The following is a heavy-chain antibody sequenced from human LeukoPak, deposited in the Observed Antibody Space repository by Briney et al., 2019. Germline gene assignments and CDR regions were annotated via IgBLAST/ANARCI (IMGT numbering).Heavy chain of an antibody. CDR1: GGSISSYY. CDR2: IYYSGST. Sequence: PSETLSLTCTVSGGSISSYYWSWIRQPPGKGLEWIGYIYYSGSTYYNPSLKSRVTISVDTSKNQFSLKLSSVTAADTAVYYCAACITIFGVVSNWFDPWGQGTLVTVSS. J-gene: IGHJ5*02. V-gene: IGHV4-59*04. D-gene: IGHD3-3*01. CDR3: AACITIFGVVSNWFDP.